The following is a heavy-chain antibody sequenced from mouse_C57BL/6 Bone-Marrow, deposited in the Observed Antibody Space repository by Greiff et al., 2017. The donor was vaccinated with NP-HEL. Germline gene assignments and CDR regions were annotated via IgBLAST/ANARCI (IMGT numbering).Heavy chain of an antibody. CDR2: IDPENGDT. D-gene: IGHD1-1*01. CDR1: GFNIKDDY. J-gene: IGHJ1*03. Sequence: VQLQQSGAELVRPGASVKLSCTASGFNIKDDYMHWVKQRPEQGLEWIGWIDPENGDTEYASKFQGKATITADPSSNTAYLQLSSLTSEDTAVYYCTTGSYYYGSSYDWYFDVWGTGTTVTVSS. V-gene: IGHV14-4*01. CDR3: TTGSYYYGSSYDWYFDV.